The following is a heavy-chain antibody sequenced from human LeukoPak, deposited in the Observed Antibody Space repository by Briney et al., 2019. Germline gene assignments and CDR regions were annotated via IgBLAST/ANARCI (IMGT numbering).Heavy chain of an antibody. Sequence: GESLKISCKGSGYSFTSYWIGWVRQMPGKGLEWMGIIHPGDSDTRYSPSFQGQVTISADKSISTAYLQWSSLKASDTAMYYCARLPAYYYGSGSSGFYFDYWGQGTLVTVSS. J-gene: IGHJ4*02. CDR1: GYSFTSYW. D-gene: IGHD3-10*01. CDR2: IHPGDSDT. CDR3: ARLPAYYYGSGSSGFYFDY. V-gene: IGHV5-51*01.